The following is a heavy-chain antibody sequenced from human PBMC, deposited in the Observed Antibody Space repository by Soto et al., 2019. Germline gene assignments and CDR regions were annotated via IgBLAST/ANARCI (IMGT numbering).Heavy chain of an antibody. J-gene: IGHJ5*02. V-gene: IGHV3-48*01. D-gene: IGHD3-16*01. CDR1: GFILSSYS. Sequence: EEQLLESGGGWVQPGGSLRLSCAASGFILSSYSKNWVRQAPGRGLEWVAYISPSSATILYADSVKGRFIISRDNAENSRSLLLNSLGVEDTAVYYCARANLGFDPWGHGTLVTVSS. CDR3: ARANLGFDP. CDR2: ISPSSATI.